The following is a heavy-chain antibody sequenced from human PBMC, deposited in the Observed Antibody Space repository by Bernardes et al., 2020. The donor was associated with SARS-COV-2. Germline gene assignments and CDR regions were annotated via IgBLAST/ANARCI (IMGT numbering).Heavy chain of an antibody. D-gene: IGHD3-22*01. CDR2: INPSGGST. V-gene: IGHV1-46*01. Sequence: ASVKVSCMASGYTFTSYYMHWVRQAPGQGLEWMGIINPSGGSTSYAQKFQGRVTMTRDTSTSTVYMELSSLRSEDTAVYYCARALTHDSSGYYYYYYGMDVWGQGTTVTVSS. CDR1: GYTFTSYY. CDR3: ARALTHDSSGYYYYYYGMDV. J-gene: IGHJ6*02.